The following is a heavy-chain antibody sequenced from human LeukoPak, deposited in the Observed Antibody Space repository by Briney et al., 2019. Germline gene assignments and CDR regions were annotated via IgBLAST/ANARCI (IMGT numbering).Heavy chain of an antibody. CDR3: ARVCCSSTSCYSCMDV. CDR2: IYYSGRT. CDR1: GGSISSYY. Sequence: SETLSLTCTVSGGSISSYYWSWIRQPPGKGLEWIGYIYYSGRTNYNPSLKSRVTISVDTSKNQFSLKLSSVTAADTAVYYCARVCCSSTSCYSCMDVWGQGTTVTVSS. V-gene: IGHV4-59*01. D-gene: IGHD2-2*02. J-gene: IGHJ6*02.